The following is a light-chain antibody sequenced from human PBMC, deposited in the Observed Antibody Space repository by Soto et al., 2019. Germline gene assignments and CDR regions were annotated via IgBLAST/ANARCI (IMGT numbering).Light chain of an antibody. CDR1: QSVSSY. J-gene: IGKJ1*01. V-gene: IGKV3-11*01. CDR2: DAS. Sequence: EIVLTQSPATLSLSPGERATLSCRASQSVSSYLAWYQQKPGQAPRLLIYDASNRAPGIPARFSGSGSGTDFTLTISSLEPEDFAVYYCQQRSNWSPWTFGQGTRVEAK. CDR3: QQRSNWSPWT.